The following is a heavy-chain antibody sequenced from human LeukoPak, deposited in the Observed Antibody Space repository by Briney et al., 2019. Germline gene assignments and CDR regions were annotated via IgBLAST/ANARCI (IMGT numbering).Heavy chain of an antibody. V-gene: IGHV4-31*03. CDR2: IYYSGST. CDR3: ARVPEMTTGEDY. D-gene: IGHD4-17*01. J-gene: IGHJ4*02. Sequence: PSETLSLICTVSGGSISSGGYYWSWIRQHPGKGLEWIGYIYYSGSTYYNPSLKSRVTISVDTSKNQFSLKLSSVTAADTAVYYCARVPEMTTGEDYWGQGTLVTVSS. CDR1: GGSISSGGYY.